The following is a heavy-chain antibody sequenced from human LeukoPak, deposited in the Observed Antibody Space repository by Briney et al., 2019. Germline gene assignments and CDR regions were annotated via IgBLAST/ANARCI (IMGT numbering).Heavy chain of an antibody. CDR1: GFAFGTYA. V-gene: IGHV3-30*02. CDR2: IRYDGTNN. Sequence: GGSLRLSCAASGFAFGTYAMHWVRQAPGKGLEWVAIIRYDGTNNRFPDAVRGRFSISRDNSRNTLYLQMNSLRPEDTAMYYCAKDPQPYYCTDSRCFGGYFDYWGQGTLVTVSS. CDR3: AKDPQPYYCTDSRCFGGYFDY. D-gene: IGHD2-8*02. J-gene: IGHJ4*02.